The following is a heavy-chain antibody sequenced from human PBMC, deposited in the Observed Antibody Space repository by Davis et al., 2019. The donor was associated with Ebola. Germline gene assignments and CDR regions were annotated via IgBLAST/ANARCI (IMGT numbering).Heavy chain of an antibody. CDR1: GFTFSSYG. J-gene: IGHJ6*02. Sequence: GESLKISCAASGFTFSSYGMHWVRQAPGKGLEWVAVIWYDGSNKYYADSVKGRFTISRGNSKNTLYLQMNSLRAEDTAVYYCAREGGIVVVPAAYYYYYGMDVWGQGTTVTVSS. V-gene: IGHV3-33*01. D-gene: IGHD2-2*01. CDR2: IWYDGSNK. CDR3: AREGGIVVVPAAYYYYYGMDV.